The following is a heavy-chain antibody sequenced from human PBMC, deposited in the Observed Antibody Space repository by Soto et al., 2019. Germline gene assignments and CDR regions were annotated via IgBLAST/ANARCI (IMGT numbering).Heavy chain of an antibody. CDR2: ISAHNGNT. D-gene: IGHD1-1*01. CDR3: ARWRYGDY. Sequence: QVHLVQSGAEVKKPGASVKVSCKGSGYAFTTYGITWVQQAPGQGLEWMGWISAHNGNTNYAQKLQGGVTVTRDTSTSTAYMELRSLGSDDTAFYYCARWRYGDYWGEGALVTVSS. J-gene: IGHJ4*02. CDR1: GYAFTTYG. V-gene: IGHV1-18*01.